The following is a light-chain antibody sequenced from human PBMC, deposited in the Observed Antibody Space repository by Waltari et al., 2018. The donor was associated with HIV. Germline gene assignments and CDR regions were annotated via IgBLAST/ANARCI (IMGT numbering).Light chain of an antibody. CDR2: DDR. V-gene: IGLV3-21*02. CDR1: NIGSKS. Sequence: SSVLTQPPSVSVAPGQTARHPCWGPNIGSKSVHWYQQRPGQAPGLVVYDDRDRPSGIPERFSGSNSGNTATLTISRVEAGDEADYYCHVWNSTSDLGVFGGGTQLTVL. J-gene: IGLJ7*01. CDR3: HVWNSTSDLGV.